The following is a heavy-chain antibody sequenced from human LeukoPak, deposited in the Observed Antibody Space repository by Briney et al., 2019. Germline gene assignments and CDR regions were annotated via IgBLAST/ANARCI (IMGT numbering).Heavy chain of an antibody. Sequence: PSETLSLTCTVSGGSISSDYWSWIRQPPGKGLEWIGYVYYSGTTNYSPSLKSRVTISVDTSKNQFSLKLSSVTAADTAVYYCARQGDYYDSSGYYSFDYWGQGTLVTVSS. J-gene: IGHJ4*02. CDR3: ARQGDYYDSSGYYSFDY. CDR2: VYYSGTT. V-gene: IGHV4-59*08. D-gene: IGHD3-22*01. CDR1: GGSISSDY.